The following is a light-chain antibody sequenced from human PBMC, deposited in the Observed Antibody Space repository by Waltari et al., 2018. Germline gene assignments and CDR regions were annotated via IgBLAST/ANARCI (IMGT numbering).Light chain of an antibody. CDR1: QSVLYSSNNKNY. CDR2: WAS. J-gene: IGKJ4*01. Sequence: DLVMTQSPDSLAVSLGERATINSKSSQSVLYSSNNKNYLAWYQQKPGQPPKLLIYWASTRESGVPDRFSGSGSGTDFTLTISSLQAEDVAVYYCQQYYSTPQTFGGGTKVEIK. CDR3: QQYYSTPQT. V-gene: IGKV4-1*01.